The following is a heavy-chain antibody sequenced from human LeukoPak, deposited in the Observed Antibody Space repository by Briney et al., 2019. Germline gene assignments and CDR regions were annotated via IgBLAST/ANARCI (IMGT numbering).Heavy chain of an antibody. CDR3: ARGVYDILTGYLTYFDY. J-gene: IGHJ4*02. Sequence: PGGSLRLSCAASGFTFSSYSMNWVRQAPGKGLEWVSSISSSSSYIYYADSVKGRFTISRDNAKNSLYLQMNSLRAEDTAVYYCARGVYDILTGYLTYFDYWGREPWSPSPQ. CDR1: GFTFSSYS. V-gene: IGHV3-21*01. D-gene: IGHD3-9*01. CDR2: ISSSSSYI.